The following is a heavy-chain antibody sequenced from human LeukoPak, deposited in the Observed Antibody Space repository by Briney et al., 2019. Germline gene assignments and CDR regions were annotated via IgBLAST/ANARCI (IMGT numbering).Heavy chain of an antibody. J-gene: IGHJ4*02. CDR2: VKQDASEK. V-gene: IGHV3-7*04. D-gene: IGHD5-12*01. CDR1: GFTFSSYE. CDR3: ARDRVATSRHFDY. Sequence: GGSLRLSCAASGFTFSSYEMNWVRQAPGKGLEWVTTVKQDASEKYYVDSVKGRFTISRDNGENSLYLQMNSLRAEDTAVYYCARDRVATSRHFDYWGQGTLVTVSS.